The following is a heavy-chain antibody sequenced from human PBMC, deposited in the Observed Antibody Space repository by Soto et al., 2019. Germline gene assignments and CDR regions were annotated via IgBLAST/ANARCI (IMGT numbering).Heavy chain of an antibody. CDR1: GGTFSSYA. CDR3: ARLGVGEYYDSSGYS. Sequence: QVQLVQSGAEVKKPGSSVKVSCKASGGTFSSYAISWVRQAPGQGLEWMGGIIPIFGTANYAQELQGRVSINADETTSTAYMVLSSLRSEETAVYYSARLGVGEYYDSSGYSWGQGTLVTVSS. J-gene: IGHJ4*02. CDR2: IIPIFGTA. D-gene: IGHD3-22*01. V-gene: IGHV1-69*01.